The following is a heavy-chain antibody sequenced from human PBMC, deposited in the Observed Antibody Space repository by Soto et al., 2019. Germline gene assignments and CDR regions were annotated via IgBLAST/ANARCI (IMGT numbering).Heavy chain of an antibody. J-gene: IGHJ4*02. D-gene: IGHD2-8*01. CDR2: IYYTGST. CDR3: ARHGVNGNHDC. CDR1: GGSISINNYY. Sequence: QLQLQESGPGLVKPSETLSLTCTVSGGSISINNYYWGWIRQPPGKGPEWIGSIYYTGSTYYISSLKSRLTITLDPSTNQYSMRLSSVTAADTAVYYCARHGVNGNHDCWGQGTLITVSS. V-gene: IGHV4-39*01.